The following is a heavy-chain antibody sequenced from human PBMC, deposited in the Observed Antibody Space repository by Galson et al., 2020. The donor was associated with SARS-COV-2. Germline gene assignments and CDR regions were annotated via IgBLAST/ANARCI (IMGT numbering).Heavy chain of an antibody. CDR1: GFSLSTIGVG. D-gene: IGHD3-16*01. CDR2: IYWDEDK. CDR3: AHVYVYHDDTNYHKPFDY. V-gene: IGHV2-5*02. J-gene: IGHJ4*02. Sequence: KMSGPTLVKPTQTFTLTCTFSGFSLSTIGVGVGWIRQPPGKALEWLALIYWDEDKRYSPSLKSRLTITKDTSKSQVVLTMTNTDPVDTATYYCAHVYVYHDDTNYHKPFDYWGQGTRVTVSS.